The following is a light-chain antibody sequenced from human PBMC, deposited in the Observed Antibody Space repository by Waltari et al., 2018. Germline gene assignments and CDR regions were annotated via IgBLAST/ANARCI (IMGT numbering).Light chain of an antibody. Sequence: QTAVTQEPSTSVSPGGTVTPTCAFACGPLSPTSYALWCRQAPGQAPRSLGYKVNRLSFGVPVRFSDCVVVNKDALTITGAQADDESDYFCSVYMGSCVLVFGGGTKLTVL. CDR2: KVN. J-gene: IGLJ3*02. V-gene: IGLV8-61*01. CDR3: SVYMGSCVLV. CDR1: CGPLSPTSY.